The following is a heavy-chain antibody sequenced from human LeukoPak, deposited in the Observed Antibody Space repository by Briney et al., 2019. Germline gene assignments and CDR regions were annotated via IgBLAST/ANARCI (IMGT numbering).Heavy chain of an antibody. J-gene: IGHJ4*02. V-gene: IGHV3-53*01. CDR3: AREGGPYSSTLRGQ. D-gene: IGHD6-19*01. CDR1: GFTVSGNY. Sequence: GGSLRLSCAVSGFTVSGNYMSWVRQAPGKGLEWVSVMYSTGTTDYADSVKGRFTVSRDNSKNTLYLQMNNLRAEDTAVYYCAREGGPYSSTLRGQWGQGTLVTVSS. CDR2: MYSTGTT.